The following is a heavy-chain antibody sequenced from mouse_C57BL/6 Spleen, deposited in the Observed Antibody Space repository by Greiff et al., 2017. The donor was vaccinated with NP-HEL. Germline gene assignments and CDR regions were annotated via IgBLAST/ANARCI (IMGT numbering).Heavy chain of an antibody. CDR1: GYTFTSYW. CDR3: ARYGSRPYWYFDV. V-gene: IGHV1-64*01. D-gene: IGHD1-1*01. CDR2: IHPNSGST. Sequence: VQLQQPGAELVKPGASVKLSCKASGYTFTSYWMHWVKQRPGQGLEWIGMIHPNSGSTNYNEKFKSKATLTVDKSSSTAYMQLSSLTSEDSAVYYCARYGSRPYWYFDVWGTGTTVTVSS. J-gene: IGHJ1*03.